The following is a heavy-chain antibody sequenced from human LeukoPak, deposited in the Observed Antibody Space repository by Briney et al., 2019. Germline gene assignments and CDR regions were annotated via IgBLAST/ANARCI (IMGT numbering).Heavy chain of an antibody. CDR1: GGTFSSYA. CDR3: ARGTVGGHYYDSSGYEPNDY. V-gene: IGHV1-69*13. CDR2: IIPIFGTA. D-gene: IGHD3-22*01. J-gene: IGHJ4*02. Sequence: GASVKVSCKASGGTFSSYAISWVRLAPGQGLEWMGGIIPIFGTANYAQKFQGRVTITADESTSTAYMELSSLRSEDTAVYYCARGTVGGHYYDSSGYEPNDYWGQGTLVTVSS.